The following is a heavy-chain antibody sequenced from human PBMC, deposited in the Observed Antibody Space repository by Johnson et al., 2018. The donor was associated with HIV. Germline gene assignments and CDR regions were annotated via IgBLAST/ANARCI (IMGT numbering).Heavy chain of an antibody. Sequence: VQLVESGGGLVQPGGSLRLSCAASGFTVRSNYMSWVRQAPGKGLEWVAFIRYDGSIKYYADSVRGRFTISRDNSKNTLYFQMNSLRVEDTAVYYCARPLYGDSGWAFDKWGQGTMVTVSS. CDR2: IRYDGSIK. CDR3: ARPLYGDSGWAFDK. J-gene: IGHJ3*02. CDR1: GFTVRSNY. V-gene: IGHV3-33*08. D-gene: IGHD4-17*01.